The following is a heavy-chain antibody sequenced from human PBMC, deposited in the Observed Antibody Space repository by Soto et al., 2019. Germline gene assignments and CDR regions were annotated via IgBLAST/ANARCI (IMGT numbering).Heavy chain of an antibody. CDR3: ARSYYDILTGYLSVYYYYYMDV. J-gene: IGHJ6*03. V-gene: IGHV1-8*01. D-gene: IGHD3-9*01. Sequence: ASVKVSCKASGYTFTSYDINWVRQATGQGLEWMGWMNPNSGNTGYAQKFQGRVTMTRNTSISTAYMELSSLRSEDTAVYYCARSYYDILTGYLSVYYYYYMDVWGKGTTVTVSS. CDR1: GYTFTSYD. CDR2: MNPNSGNT.